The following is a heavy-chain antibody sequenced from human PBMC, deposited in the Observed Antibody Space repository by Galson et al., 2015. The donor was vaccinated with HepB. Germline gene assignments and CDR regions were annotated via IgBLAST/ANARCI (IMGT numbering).Heavy chain of an antibody. V-gene: IGHV3-48*02. CDR3: ARDSIAAAGTSDWFDP. Sequence: SLRLSCAASGFTFSSYSMNWVRQAPGKGLEWVSYISSSSSTIYYADSVKGRFTISRDNAKNSLYLQMNSLRDEDTAVYYCARDSIAAAGTSDWFDPWGQGTLVTVSS. J-gene: IGHJ5*02. CDR2: ISSSSSTI. D-gene: IGHD6-13*01. CDR1: GFTFSSYS.